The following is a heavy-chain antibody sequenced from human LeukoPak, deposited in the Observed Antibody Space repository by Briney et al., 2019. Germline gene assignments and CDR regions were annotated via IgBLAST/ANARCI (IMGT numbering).Heavy chain of an antibody. CDR1: GGSISSGSYY. Sequence: SQTLSLTCTVSGGSISSGSYYWSWIRQPAGKGLEWIGRIYTSGGTNYNPSLKSRVTISVDTSKNQFSLKLSSVTAADTAVYYCARDGVIPAAKIYYYYYYMDVWGEGTTVTVSS. J-gene: IGHJ6*03. CDR2: IYTSGGT. V-gene: IGHV4-61*02. CDR3: ARDGVIPAAKIYYYYYYMDV. D-gene: IGHD2-2*01.